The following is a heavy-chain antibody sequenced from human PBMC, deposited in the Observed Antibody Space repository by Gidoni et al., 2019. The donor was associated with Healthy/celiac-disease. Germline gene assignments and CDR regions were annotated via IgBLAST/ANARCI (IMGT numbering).Heavy chain of an antibody. V-gene: IGHV3-23*01. D-gene: IGHD1-1*01. CDR1: GFTFRSYA. J-gene: IGHJ4*02. Sequence: EVQLLESGGGLVQPGGSLRLSCAASGFTFRSYAMGWVRQAPGKGLEWVSAISGSGGSTYYADSVTGRFTISRDNSKNTLYLQMNSLRAEDTAVYYCAKDTGNWNDAAPSSNWGQGTLVTVSS. CDR2: ISGSGGST. CDR3: AKDTGNWNDAAPSSN.